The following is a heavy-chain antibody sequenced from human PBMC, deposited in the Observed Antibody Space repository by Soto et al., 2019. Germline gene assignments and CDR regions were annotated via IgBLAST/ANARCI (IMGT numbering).Heavy chain of an antibody. V-gene: IGHV1-18*04. CDR3: ARDRYCSGGSCRWFDP. D-gene: IGHD2-15*01. Sequence: ASVKVSCKASGYTFTSYGISWVRQAPGQGLEWMGWISAYTGNTNYAQKLQGRVTMTTDTSTSTAYMELRSLRSDDTAVYYCARDRYCSGGSCRWFDPWGQGTLVTVSS. J-gene: IGHJ5*02. CDR1: GYTFTSYG. CDR2: ISAYTGNT.